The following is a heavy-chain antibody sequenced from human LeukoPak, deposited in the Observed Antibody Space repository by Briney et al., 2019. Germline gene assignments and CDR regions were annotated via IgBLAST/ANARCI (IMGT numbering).Heavy chain of an antibody. CDR1: GESFSAYF. CDR3: ATRSSTLAAARCFDD. Sequence: SETLSLTCAVHGESFSAYFWSGIRQVPGKGLEWIGEIDHRGSSNYNPPLKSRATISVDTSKNHFSLSLTSVTAADTAVYYCATRSSTLAAARCFDDWGQGTVVTVSS. CDR2: IDHRGSS. J-gene: IGHJ4*03. V-gene: IGHV4-34*01. D-gene: IGHD6-6*01.